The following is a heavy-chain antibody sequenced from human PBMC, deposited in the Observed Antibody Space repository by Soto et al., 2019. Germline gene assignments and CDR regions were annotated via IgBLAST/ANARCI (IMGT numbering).Heavy chain of an antibody. CDR2: ISGSGGST. J-gene: IGHJ3*02. D-gene: IGHD2-15*01. CDR3: AKLTHDLLRFFDDFDI. V-gene: IGHV3-23*01. CDR1: GFTFSSYA. Sequence: GSLRLSCAASGFTFSSYAMSWVRQAPGKGLEWVSAISGSGGSTYYADSVKGRFTISRDNSKNTLYLQMNSLRAEDTAVYYCAKLTHDLLRFFDDFDIWGQGTMVTV.